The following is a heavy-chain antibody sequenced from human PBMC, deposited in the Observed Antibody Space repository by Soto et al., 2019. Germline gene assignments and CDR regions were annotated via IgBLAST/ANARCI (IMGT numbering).Heavy chain of an antibody. D-gene: IGHD1-26*01. CDR2: ITDSSDTV. CDR1: GFSFSNYN. V-gene: IGHV3-48*02. Sequence: PGGSLRLSCVASGFSFSNYNMNWVRQAPGKGLEWVSYITDSSDTVHYADSVRGRFTISRDNAESSLYLQMNSLRDEDTAVYFCAREYGGGQDAFDIWGQGTMVTVSS. CDR3: AREYGGGQDAFDI. J-gene: IGHJ3*02.